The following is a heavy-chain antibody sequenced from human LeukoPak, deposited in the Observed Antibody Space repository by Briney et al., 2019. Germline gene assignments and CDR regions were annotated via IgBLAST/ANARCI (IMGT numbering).Heavy chain of an antibody. Sequence: PSETLSLTCTVSGGSISSGGYYWSWIRQHPGKGLEWIGYIYYSGSTYYNPSLKSRVTISVDTSKNQFSLKLSSVTAADTAVYYCARGPVGATPFDYWAREPWSPSPQ. D-gene: IGHD1-26*01. CDR2: IYYSGST. V-gene: IGHV4-31*03. CDR1: GGSISSGGYY. J-gene: IGHJ4*02. CDR3: ARGPVGATPFDY.